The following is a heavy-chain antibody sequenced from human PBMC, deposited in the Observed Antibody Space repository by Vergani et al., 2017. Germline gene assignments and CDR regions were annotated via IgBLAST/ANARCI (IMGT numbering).Heavy chain of an antibody. CDR3: ARALYCSSTSCYLYYYYYYMDV. V-gene: IGHV4-59*12. CDR1: GGSISSYY. D-gene: IGHD2-2*01. J-gene: IGHJ6*03. Sequence: QVQLQESGPGLVKPSETLSLTCTVSGGSISSYYWSWIRQPPGKGLEWIGYIYYSGSTNYNPSLKSRVTISVDTSKNQFSLKLSSVTAADTAVYYCARALYCSSTSCYLYYYYYYMDVWGKGTTVTVSS. CDR2: IYYSGST.